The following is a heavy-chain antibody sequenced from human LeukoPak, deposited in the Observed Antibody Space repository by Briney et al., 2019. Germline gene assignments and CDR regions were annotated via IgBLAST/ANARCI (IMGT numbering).Heavy chain of an antibody. D-gene: IGHD3-3*01. CDR1: GGSISSGSYY. CDR2: IYTSGST. J-gene: IGHJ6*03. V-gene: IGHV4-61*02. CDR3: ARAYYDFWSGYQENYYYYYMDV. Sequence: SQTLSLTCTVSGGSISSGSYYWSWIRQPAGKGLEWIGRIYTSGSTNYNPSLKSRVTISVDTSKNQFSLKLSSVIAADTAVYYCARAYYDFWSGYQENYYYYYMDVWGKGTTVTVSS.